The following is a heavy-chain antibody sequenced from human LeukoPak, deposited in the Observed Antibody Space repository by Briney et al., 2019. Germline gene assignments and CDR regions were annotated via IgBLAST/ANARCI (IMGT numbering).Heavy chain of an antibody. J-gene: IGHJ6*02. CDR2: IYYSGST. CDR3: ASSYRKNRQTHAYHYAISI. D-gene: IGHD1-26*01. Sequence: PSETLSLTCAASGGSINGYNWNWVRQPPGKGLEWIGYIYYSGSTNYNPSLKSRVTLSVDTSKSQFSLRLSSVTAADTAVYYCASSYRKNRQTHAYHYAISIWGQGTTVTVSS. V-gene: IGHV4-59*01. CDR1: GGSINGYN.